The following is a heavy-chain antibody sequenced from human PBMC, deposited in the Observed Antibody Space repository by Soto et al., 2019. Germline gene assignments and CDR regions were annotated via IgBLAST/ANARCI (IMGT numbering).Heavy chain of an antibody. D-gene: IGHD3-3*01. J-gene: IGHJ6*02. CDR1: GFTFTSSA. Sequence: GASVKVSCKASGFTFTSSAVQWVRQARGQRLEWIGWIVVGSGNTNYAQTFQERVTITRDMSTSTAYMELSSLRSEDTAVYYCAAKWDYDFWSGYFRPNSYYYYGMDVWGQGTTVTVSS. V-gene: IGHV1-58*01. CDR3: AAKWDYDFWSGYFRPNSYYYYGMDV. CDR2: IVVGSGNT.